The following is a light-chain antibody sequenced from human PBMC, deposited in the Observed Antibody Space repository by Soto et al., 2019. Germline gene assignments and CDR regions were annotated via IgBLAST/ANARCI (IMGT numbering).Light chain of an antibody. Sequence: QSALTQPASVSGSPGQSITISCTGTSSDVGSYNLVSWYQQHPGKAPKLMIYEVSKRPSGLSNRFSASKSGNTASLTISGLQAKDEADYYCCSYARSSTYVFGPGTKVPVL. CDR3: CSYARSSTYV. CDR1: SSDVGSYNL. CDR2: EVS. V-gene: IGLV2-23*02. J-gene: IGLJ1*01.